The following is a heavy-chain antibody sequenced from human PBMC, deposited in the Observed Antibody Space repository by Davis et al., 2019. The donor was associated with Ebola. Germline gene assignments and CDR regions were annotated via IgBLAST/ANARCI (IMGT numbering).Heavy chain of an antibody. CDR2: IYYSGST. Sequence: PSETLSLTCTVSGGSISRGGSYWTWLRQHPGKGLEWLGYIYYSGSTYYKPSPKSRVTIPLDTSKNQFPLNLYSVTAADTAVYYCTRDLRYDRSGYDYYFYMDVWGKGTTVTVSS. CDR3: TRDLRYDRSGYDYYFYMDV. CDR1: GGSISRGGSY. V-gene: IGHV4-31*03. D-gene: IGHD3-22*01. J-gene: IGHJ6*03.